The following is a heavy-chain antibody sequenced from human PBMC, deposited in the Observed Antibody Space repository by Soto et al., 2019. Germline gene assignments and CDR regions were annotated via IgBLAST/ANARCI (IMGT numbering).Heavy chain of an antibody. Sequence: GGSLRLSCAASGVNFISYSVNWVRQSPGKGLEWISYISATFEIWYADSVKGRFTISRDNAENSLFLQMNSLRDEDTAVYYCARDVDWAFDYWGQGTLVTVSS. CDR3: ARDVDWAFDY. CDR2: ISATFEI. D-gene: IGHD2-21*01. CDR1: GVNFISYS. V-gene: IGHV3-48*02. J-gene: IGHJ4*02.